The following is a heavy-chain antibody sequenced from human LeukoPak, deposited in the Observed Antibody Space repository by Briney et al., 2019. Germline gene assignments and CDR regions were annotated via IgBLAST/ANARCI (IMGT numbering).Heavy chain of an antibody. V-gene: IGHV3-48*03. Sequence: PGGSLRLSCAASGFTFSSYEMNWVRQAPGKGLEWVSYISSSGSTIYYADSVKGRFTISRDNAKNSLYLQMNGLRAEDTAVYYCARESTVTTCDYWGQGTLVTVSS. J-gene: IGHJ4*02. CDR2: ISSSGSTI. CDR3: ARESTVTTCDY. D-gene: IGHD4-11*01. CDR1: GFTFSSYE.